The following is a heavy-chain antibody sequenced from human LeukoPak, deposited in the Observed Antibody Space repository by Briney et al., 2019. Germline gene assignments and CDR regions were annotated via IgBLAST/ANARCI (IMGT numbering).Heavy chain of an antibody. CDR3: ARARVEPGGIGFFDY. CDR2: IYSGGRT. J-gene: IGHJ4*02. CDR1: GFTVSGNY. Sequence: GGSLRPSCAASGFTVSGNYMSWVRQAPGKGLEWVSVIYSGGRTYYADSVKGRCTISRDNSKNTLSLQMNSLRAEDTAVYYCARARVEPGGIGFFDYWGQGTLVIVSS. V-gene: IGHV3-53*01. D-gene: IGHD3-16*01.